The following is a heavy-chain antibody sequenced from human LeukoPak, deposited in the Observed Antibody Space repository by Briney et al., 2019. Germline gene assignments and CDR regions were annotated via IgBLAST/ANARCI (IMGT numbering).Heavy chain of an antibody. CDR3: ARDVSGSYSADY. Sequence: GASVKVSCKASGYTFTSYGISWVRQAPGQGLEWMGWINPNSGGTNYAQKFQGRVTMTRDTSISTAYMELSRLRSDDTAVYYCARDVSGSYSADYWGQGTLVTVSS. CDR2: INPNSGGT. D-gene: IGHD1-26*01. CDR1: GYTFTSYG. J-gene: IGHJ4*02. V-gene: IGHV1-2*02.